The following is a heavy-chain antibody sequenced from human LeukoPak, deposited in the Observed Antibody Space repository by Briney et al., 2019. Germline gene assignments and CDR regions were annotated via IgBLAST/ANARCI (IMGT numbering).Heavy chain of an antibody. Sequence: GGSLRLSCAASGFTFSSYAMTWVREAPGKGLEWVSSIASGGGTTYYADSVKGRFTISRDNSKNTLYLQMNSLRAEDTAVYYCAKSGKARIAVAGADYWGQGTPVTVSS. CDR3: AKSGKARIAVAGADY. CDR1: GFTFSSYA. D-gene: IGHD6-19*01. CDR2: IASGGGTT. J-gene: IGHJ4*02. V-gene: IGHV3-23*01.